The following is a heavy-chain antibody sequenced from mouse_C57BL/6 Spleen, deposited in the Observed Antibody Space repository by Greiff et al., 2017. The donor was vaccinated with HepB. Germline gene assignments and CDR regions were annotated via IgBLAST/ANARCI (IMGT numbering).Heavy chain of an antibody. V-gene: IGHV1-15*01. CDR1: GYTFTDYE. J-gene: IGHJ1*03. D-gene: IGHD4-1*01. CDR3: TRGANWDEEGYFDV. Sequence: VQLQQSGAELVRPGASVTLSCKASGYTFTDYEMHWVKQTPVHGLEWIGAIDPETGGTAYNQKFKGKAILTADKSSSTAYMELRSLTSEDSAVYYCTRGANWDEEGYFDVWGTGTTVTVSS. CDR2: IDPETGGT.